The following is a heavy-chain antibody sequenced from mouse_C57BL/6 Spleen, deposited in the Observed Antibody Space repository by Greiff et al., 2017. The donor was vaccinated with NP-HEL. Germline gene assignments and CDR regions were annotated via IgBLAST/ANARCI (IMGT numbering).Heavy chain of an antibody. Sequence: VQLQQSGAELAKPGASVKLSCKASGYTFTSYWMHWVKQRPGQGLEWIGYINPSSGYTKYNQKFKDKATLTADKSSSTAYMQLSSLTYEDSAVYYCARGYDSYYYAMDYWGQGTSVTVSS. J-gene: IGHJ4*01. CDR2: INPSSGYT. V-gene: IGHV1-7*01. CDR3: ARGYDSYYYAMDY. CDR1: GYTFTSYW. D-gene: IGHD2-2*01.